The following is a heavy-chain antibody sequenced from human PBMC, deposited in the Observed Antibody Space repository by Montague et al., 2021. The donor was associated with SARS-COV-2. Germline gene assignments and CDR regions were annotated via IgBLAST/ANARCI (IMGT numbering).Heavy chain of an antibody. Sequence: SETLSLTCTVSGGSISSYSWSWIRQPPGKGLEWIGYIYYSGSTNYNPSLKSRVTLSIDTSKNQFSLKLSSVTAADTAVYCCARGTRYYYYSTYYFDLWGRGTLVTVSS. CDR1: GGSISSYS. V-gene: IGHV4-59*12. J-gene: IGHJ2*01. CDR2: IYYSGST. D-gene: IGHD3-22*01. CDR3: ARGTRYYYYSTYYFDL.